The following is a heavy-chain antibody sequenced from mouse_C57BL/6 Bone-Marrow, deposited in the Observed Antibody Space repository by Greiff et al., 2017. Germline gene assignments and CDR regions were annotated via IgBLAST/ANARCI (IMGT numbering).Heavy chain of an antibody. CDR2: IYPYNGVS. V-gene: IGHV1-31*01. D-gene: IGHD1-1*01. CDR1: GYSFTGYY. Sequence: VQLQQSGPELVKPGASVQISCKASGYSFTGYYLHWVKQSHGNILDWIGYIYPYNGVSRYNQKFKGKATLTVDKSSSTAYMELRSLTSDDSAVYYCARLYYDSRHWYFDVWGTGTTVTVSS. J-gene: IGHJ1*03. CDR3: ARLYYDSRHWYFDV.